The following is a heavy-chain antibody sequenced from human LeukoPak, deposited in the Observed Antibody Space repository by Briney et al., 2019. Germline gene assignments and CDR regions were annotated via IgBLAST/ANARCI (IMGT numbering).Heavy chain of an antibody. D-gene: IGHD5-12*01. CDR1: GVSFSGYY. CDR3: ARTRWLNSLFDY. J-gene: IGHJ4*02. Sequence: SETLSLTCVVYGVSFSGYYWSWIRQPPGKGLEWIGEINHSGSTNYNPSLKSRVTISVDTSKNQFSLKLRSVTAADTVVYYCARTRWLNSLFDYWGKGTLFT. V-gene: IGHV4-34*01. CDR2: INHSGST.